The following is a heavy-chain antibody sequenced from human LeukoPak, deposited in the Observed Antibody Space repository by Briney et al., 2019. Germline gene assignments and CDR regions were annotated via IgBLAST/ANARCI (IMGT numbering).Heavy chain of an antibody. J-gene: IGHJ4*02. V-gene: IGHV1-3*01. Sequence: ASVKVSCRASGYTFTGYAMHWVRQAPGQRLEWMGWINAGNGNTKYSQKFQGRVTITRDTSASTAYMELSSLRSEDTAVYYCASIYGSGSYPEIWGQGTLVTVSS. CDR1: GYTFTGYA. CDR3: ASIYGSGSYPEI. D-gene: IGHD3-10*01. CDR2: INAGNGNT.